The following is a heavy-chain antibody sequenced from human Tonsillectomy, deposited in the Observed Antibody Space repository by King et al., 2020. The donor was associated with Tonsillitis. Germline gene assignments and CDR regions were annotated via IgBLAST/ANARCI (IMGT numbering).Heavy chain of an antibody. D-gene: IGHD2-15*01. J-gene: IGHJ5*02. CDR1: GGSISSGGYS. CDR2: SYHSGST. Sequence: QLQESGSGLVKPSQTLSLTCAVSGGSISSGGYSWSWIRQPPGKGLEWIGYSYHSGSTYYNPSLKSRVTISVDRSKNQFSLKLSSVTAADTAVYYCARVGVVPGYNWFYPWGQGTLVTVSS. CDR3: ARVGVVPGYNWFYP. V-gene: IGHV4-30-2*01.